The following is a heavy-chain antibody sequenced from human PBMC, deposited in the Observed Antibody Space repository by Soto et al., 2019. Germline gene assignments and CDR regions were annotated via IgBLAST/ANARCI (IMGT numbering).Heavy chain of an antibody. J-gene: IGHJ4*02. CDR3: ARGSKPPSFFESSVAY. Sequence: QVQLVQSGPEVRTPGASVKISCKASGYTFTSYFVQWVRQAPGQGLEWMGIINPSNSNTNYAQSFQGRVTMTRDTAQTTVYLEITSLRSDDTAVYYCARGSKPPSFFESSVAYWGQGTLVTVSS. V-gene: IGHV1-46*03. CDR2: INPSNSNT. CDR1: GYTFTSYF. D-gene: IGHD3-22*01.